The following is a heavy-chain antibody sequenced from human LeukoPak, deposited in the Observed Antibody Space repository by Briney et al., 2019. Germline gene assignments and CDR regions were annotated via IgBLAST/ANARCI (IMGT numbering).Heavy chain of an antibody. Sequence: SETLSLTCTVSGGSISSRSYYWSWIRQPPGKGLEWIGEINHSGSTNYNPSLKSRVTISVDTSKNQFSLKLSSVTAADTAVYYCARGVNRYCSRGSFYLYSTWGQGTLVTVSS. CDR1: GGSISSRSYY. D-gene: IGHD2-15*01. J-gene: IGHJ5*02. CDR2: INHSGST. CDR3: ARGVNRYCSRGSFYLYST. V-gene: IGHV4-39*07.